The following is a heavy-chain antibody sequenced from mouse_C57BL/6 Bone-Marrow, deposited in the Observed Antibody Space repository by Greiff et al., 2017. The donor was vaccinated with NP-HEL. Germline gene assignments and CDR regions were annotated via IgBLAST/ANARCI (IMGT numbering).Heavy chain of an antibody. CDR3: ARHGGAGYLDY. CDR1: GFTFSSYG. V-gene: IGHV5-6*01. CDR2: ISSGGSYT. Sequence: EVKLVESGGDLVKPGGSLKLSCAASGFTFSSYGMSWVRQTPDKRLEWVATISSGGSYTYYPDSVKGRFTISRDNAKNTLYLQMSSLKSEDTAMYYCARHGGAGYLDYWGQGTTLTVSS. J-gene: IGHJ2*01.